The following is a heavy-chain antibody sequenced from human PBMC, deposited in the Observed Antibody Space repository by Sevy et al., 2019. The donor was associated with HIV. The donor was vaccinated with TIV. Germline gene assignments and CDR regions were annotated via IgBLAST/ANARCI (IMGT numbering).Heavy chain of an antibody. V-gene: IGHV3-30-3*01. D-gene: IGHD3-16*01. Sequence: GGSLRLSCAASGFTFSTSPMHWVRQAPGKGLEWVAVSSHDESNKYYADSVKGRFTISRDNSKKTLYLRMNNLRTEDTALYYCARDTFGSIDYWGQGTLVTVSS. CDR1: GFTFSTSP. CDR3: ARDTFGSIDY. CDR2: SSHDESNK. J-gene: IGHJ4*02.